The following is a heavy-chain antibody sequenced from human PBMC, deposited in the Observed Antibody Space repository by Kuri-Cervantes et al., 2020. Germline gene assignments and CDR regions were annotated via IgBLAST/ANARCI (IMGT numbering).Heavy chain of an antibody. CDR2: INHSGST. D-gene: IGHD6-19*01. CDR3: ARGFSRGWYYFDY. Sequence: SETLPLTCAVYGGSFSGYYWSWIRQPPGKGLEWIGEINHSGSTNYNPSLKSRVTISVDTSKNQFSLKLSSVTAADTAVYYCARGFSRGWYYFDYWGQGTLVTVSS. J-gene: IGHJ4*02. CDR1: GGSFSGYY. V-gene: IGHV4-34*01.